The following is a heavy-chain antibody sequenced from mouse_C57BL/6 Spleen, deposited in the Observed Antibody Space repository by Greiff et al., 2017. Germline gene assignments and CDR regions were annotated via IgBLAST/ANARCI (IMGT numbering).Heavy chain of an antibody. CDR1: GYAFSSSW. D-gene: IGHD3-2*02. J-gene: IGHJ3*01. CDR3: ARGLRTPFAY. V-gene: IGHV1-82*01. Sequence: QVQLQQSGPELVKPGASVKISCNASGYAFSSSWMNWVKQRPGKGLEWIGRIYPGDGDTNYNGKFKGKATLTADKSSSTAYMQLSSLTSEDSAVYFCARGLRTPFAYWGQGTLVTVAA. CDR2: IYPGDGDT.